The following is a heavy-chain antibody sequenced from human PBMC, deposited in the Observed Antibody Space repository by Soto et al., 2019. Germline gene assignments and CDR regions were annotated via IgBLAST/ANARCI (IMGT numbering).Heavy chain of an antibody. CDR2: IYYSGST. D-gene: IGHD3-22*01. Sequence: PSETLSLTCTVSGGSISSGDYYWSWIRQPPGKGLEWIGYIYYSGSTYYNPSLKSRVTISVDTSKNQFSLKLSSVTAADTAVYYCARDSGYDSSGYYYLSGMDVWGQGTTVTVS. CDR3: ARDSGYDSSGYYYLSGMDV. J-gene: IGHJ6*02. CDR1: GGSISSGDYY. V-gene: IGHV4-30-4*01.